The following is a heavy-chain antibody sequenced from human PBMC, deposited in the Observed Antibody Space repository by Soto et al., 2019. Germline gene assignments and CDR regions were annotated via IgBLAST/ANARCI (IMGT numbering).Heavy chain of an antibody. V-gene: IGHV3-30*18. J-gene: IGHJ4*02. CDR3: AKMGYYYDSSGYWGGVYYFDY. CDR1: GFTFSTYG. D-gene: IGHD3-22*01. CDR2: ISYDGSNK. Sequence: VGSLRLSCAASGFTFSTYGMHWVRQAPGKGLEWVAVISYDGSNKYYADSVKGRFTISRDNSKNTLYLQMNSLRAEDTAVYYCAKMGYYYDSSGYWGGVYYFDYWGQGTLVTVSS.